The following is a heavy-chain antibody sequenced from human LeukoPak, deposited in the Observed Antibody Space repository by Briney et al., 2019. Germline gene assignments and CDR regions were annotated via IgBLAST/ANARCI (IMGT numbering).Heavy chain of an antibody. V-gene: IGHV1-2*04. CDR2: INPNSGGT. CDR3: ARYRLGLAAAATDYYYYMDV. J-gene: IGHJ6*03. Sequence: ASVKVSCKASGYTISGYYMHWVRQAPGQGLEWMGWINPNSGGTNYAQKFQGWVTMTRDTSISTAYMELSRLRSDDTAVYYCARYRLGLAAAATDYYYYMDVWGKGTTVTVSS. CDR1: GYTISGYY. D-gene: IGHD6-13*01.